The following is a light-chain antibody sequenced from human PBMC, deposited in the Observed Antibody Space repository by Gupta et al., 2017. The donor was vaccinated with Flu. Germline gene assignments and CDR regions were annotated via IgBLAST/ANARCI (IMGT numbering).Light chain of an antibody. CDR1: QSVTNSF. CDR2: GAS. Sequence: ELGLTQSPGTLSLSPGERATLSCRASQSVTNSFLAWYQQKPGQAPRLLIYGASSRATGIPDRFGGSGSGTDFTLTISRLEPGDFAVYYCQQYSSPPLTFGGGTKVEIK. V-gene: IGKV3-20*01. CDR3: QQYSSPPLT. J-gene: IGKJ4*01.